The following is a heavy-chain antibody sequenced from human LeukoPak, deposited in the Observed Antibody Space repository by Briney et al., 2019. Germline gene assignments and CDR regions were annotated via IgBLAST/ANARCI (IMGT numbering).Heavy chain of an antibody. CDR2: ISGSGGST. J-gene: IGHJ4*02. CDR3: AKPLGVGYLLMDY. D-gene: IGHD2/OR15-2a*01. Sequence: PGGSLRLSCAASGFTFSSYAMSWVRQAPGKGLEWVSAISGSGGSTYYADSVKGRFTISRNNSKNTLYLQMNSLRAEDTAVYYCAKPLGVGYLLMDYWGQGTLVTVSS. CDR1: GFTFSSYA. V-gene: IGHV3-23*01.